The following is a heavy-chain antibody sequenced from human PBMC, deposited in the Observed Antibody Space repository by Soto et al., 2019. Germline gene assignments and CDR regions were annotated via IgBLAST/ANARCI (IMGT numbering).Heavy chain of an antibody. CDR2: IYYIGST. Sequence: PSETLSLTCTVSGGSISSGGYYWNWIRQHPGKGLEWIGYIYYIGSTYYNPSLKSRVTISLDMSKNQFSLKLSSVTAADTAVYYCARSVFPWGQGMLVTVSS. V-gene: IGHV4-31*03. J-gene: IGHJ5*02. CDR1: GGSISSGGYY. CDR3: ARSVFP.